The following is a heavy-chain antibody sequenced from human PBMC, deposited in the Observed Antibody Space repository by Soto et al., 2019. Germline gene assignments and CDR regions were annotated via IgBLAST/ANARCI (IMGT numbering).Heavy chain of an antibody. V-gene: IGHV4-34*01. CDR3: ARDLYDY. Sequence: SETLSLTCAVYGGSFSGYYWSWIRQPPGKGLEWIGEINHSGSTNYNPSLKSRVTISVDTSKNQFSLKLSSVTAADTAVYYCARDLYDYWGQGTLVTVSS. CDR2: INHSGST. CDR1: GGSFSGYY. J-gene: IGHJ4*02.